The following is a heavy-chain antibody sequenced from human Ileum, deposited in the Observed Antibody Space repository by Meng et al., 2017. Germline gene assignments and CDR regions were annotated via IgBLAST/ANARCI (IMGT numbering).Heavy chain of an antibody. V-gene: IGHV4-4*02. CDR3: VRNDYCSGGTCYPHFDY. D-gene: IGHD2-15*01. CDR2: IYPGGSI. CDR1: GGSIKGLVW. J-gene: IGHJ4*02. Sequence: QMRESGPGRAKPWGPRSLTCGFSGGSIKGLVWWSWVRQAPGKGLEWIGEIYPGGSINYNPSLKSRVTISADTSKNQFSLSLDSVTAADTAVYYCVRNDYCSGGTCYPHFDYWGQGTLVTVSS.